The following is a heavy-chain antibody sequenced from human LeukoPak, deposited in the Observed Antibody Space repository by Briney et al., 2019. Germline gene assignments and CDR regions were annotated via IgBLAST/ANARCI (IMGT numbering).Heavy chain of an antibody. Sequence: ASVKVSCKASGYTFTGYYMHWVRQAPGQGPEWMGWINPNSGGTNYAQKFQGRVTMTRDTSISTAYMELSRLRSDDTAVYYCARDSHNWNYSGFDPWGQGTLVTVSS. V-gene: IGHV1-2*02. D-gene: IGHD1-7*01. CDR1: GYTFTGYY. CDR3: ARDSHNWNYSGFDP. J-gene: IGHJ5*02. CDR2: INPNSGGT.